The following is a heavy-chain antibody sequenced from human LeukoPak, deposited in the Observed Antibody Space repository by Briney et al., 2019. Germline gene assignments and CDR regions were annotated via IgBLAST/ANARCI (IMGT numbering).Heavy chain of an antibody. V-gene: IGHV3-30*18. CDR2: ISYDGSKK. Sequence: GGSLRHSCTASGFTFSSYSICGVRQAPGKGLEWVSVISYDGSKKYCADSVKGRFNISRDNSKNTLYLQMNSLRDEDTAVYYCAKDSQNADYDILIGSGAYFDYWGQGNLVTVSS. CDR1: GFTFSSYS. D-gene: IGHD3-9*01. CDR3: AKDSQNADYDILIGSGAYFDY. J-gene: IGHJ4*02.